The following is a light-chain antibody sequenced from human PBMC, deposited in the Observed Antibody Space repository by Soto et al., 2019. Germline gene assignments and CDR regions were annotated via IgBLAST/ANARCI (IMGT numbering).Light chain of an antibody. CDR3: AAWDDSLDGRVV. J-gene: IGLJ2*01. V-gene: IGLV1-44*01. Sequence: QSVLTQSPSVSAAPGQKVTISCSGSSSNIGNNYVSWYQQLPGTAPKLLIYANDHRPSGVPDRFSGSKSGTSASLAISGLQSDDEADYYCAAWDDSLDGRVVFGGGTKLTVL. CDR1: SSNIGNNY. CDR2: AND.